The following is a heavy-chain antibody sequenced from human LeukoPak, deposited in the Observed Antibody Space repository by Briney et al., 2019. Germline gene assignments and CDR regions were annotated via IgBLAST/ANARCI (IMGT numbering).Heavy chain of an antibody. J-gene: IGHJ3*02. V-gene: IGHV5-51*01. CDR2: IYPGGCNT. D-gene: IGHD5/OR15-5a*01. Sequence: GGALKISCEGSGYRFSSYWIGWGRPAPGKGLGWVGIIYPGGCNTRYSPSFQGQVTISADKTISTAYLQWSSLKASDTAMYYCARVSDDAFDIWGQGTMVTVSS. CDR3: ARVSDDAFDI. CDR1: GYRFSSYW.